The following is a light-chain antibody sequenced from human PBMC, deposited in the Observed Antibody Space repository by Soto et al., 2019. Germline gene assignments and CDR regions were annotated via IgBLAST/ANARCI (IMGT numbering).Light chain of an antibody. CDR2: DSS. CDR1: QSIGGD. V-gene: IGKV3-15*01. J-gene: IGKJ4*01. Sequence: IVMTQSPVPLCVSQEESATLSCRASQSIGGDLAWYQQKPGQPPRLLIYDSSTRAPGIPVRFSGSGSGTEFTLTISSLQSEDFALYYCHQYNNWPLTFAGGTKVEIK. CDR3: HQYNNWPLT.